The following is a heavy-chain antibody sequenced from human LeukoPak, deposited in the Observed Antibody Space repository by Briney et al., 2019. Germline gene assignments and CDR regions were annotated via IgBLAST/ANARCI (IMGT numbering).Heavy chain of an antibody. D-gene: IGHD2-2*02. Sequence: GGSLRLSCAASGFTFSSYAMSWVRQAPGKGLEWVSAISGSGGSTYYADSVKGRFTISRDNSKNTLYLQMNSLRAEDTAVYYCAKLAGVVPAAIVSYYFDYWGQGTLVTVSS. J-gene: IGHJ4*02. V-gene: IGHV3-23*01. CDR3: AKLAGVVPAAIVSYYFDY. CDR1: GFTFSSYA. CDR2: ISGSGGST.